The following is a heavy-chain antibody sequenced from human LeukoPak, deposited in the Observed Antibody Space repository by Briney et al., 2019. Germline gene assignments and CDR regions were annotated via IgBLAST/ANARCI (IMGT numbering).Heavy chain of an antibody. J-gene: IGHJ4*02. D-gene: IGHD1-26*01. CDR1: GASITSYY. CDR2: IYYSGST. CDR3: ARLSIVGATNFDY. Sequence: AETLSLTCTVSGASITSYYWSWIRQPPGKGLEWIGYIYYSGSTTYKPSLKSRVTISVDTSKNQFSLKLSSVTAADTAVYYCARLSIVGATNFDYWGQGTLVTVSS. V-gene: IGHV4-59*08.